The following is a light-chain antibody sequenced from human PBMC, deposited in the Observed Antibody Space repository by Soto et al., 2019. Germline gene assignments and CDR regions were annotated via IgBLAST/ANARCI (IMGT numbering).Light chain of an antibody. CDR3: QHYDSSPPYT. CDR1: RSFASSY. Sequence: EIVLTKSPVTLSLSPGERATLSCRASRSFASSYLGWYQQKPGQAPSLLIYAASTRATGIPDRFSGSGSATDFTLTISRLEPEDSAVYYCQHYDSSPPYTFGQGTKLEIK. V-gene: IGKV3-20*01. CDR2: AAS. J-gene: IGKJ2*01.